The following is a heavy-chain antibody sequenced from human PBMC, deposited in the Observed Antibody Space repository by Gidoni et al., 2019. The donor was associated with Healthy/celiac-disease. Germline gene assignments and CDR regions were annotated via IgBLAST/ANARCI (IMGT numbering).Heavy chain of an antibody. CDR1: GFTFSSYG. D-gene: IGHD6-19*01. V-gene: IGHV3-33*01. CDR2: IWYDGSNK. CDR3: ARVTIAVAGSGMDV. Sequence: QVQLVESGGGVVQPGRSLRLPCAASGFTFSSYGMHWVRQAPGTGVEWVSVIWYDGSNKYYADSVKGRFTISRDNSKNTLYLQMNSLRAEDTAVYYCARVTIAVAGSGMDVWGQGTTVTVSS. J-gene: IGHJ6*02.